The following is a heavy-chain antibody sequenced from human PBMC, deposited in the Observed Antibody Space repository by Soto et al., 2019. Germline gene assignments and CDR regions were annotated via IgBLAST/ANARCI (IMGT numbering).Heavy chain of an antibody. J-gene: IGHJ4*02. CDR3: AREEDDILTGVPYYFDY. V-gene: IGHV3-30-3*01. D-gene: IGHD3-9*01. Sequence: GRSLRLSCAASGFTFSSYAMHWVRQAPGKGLEWVAVISYDGSNKYYADSVKGRFTISRDNSKNTLYLQMNSLRAEDTAVYYCAREEDDILTGVPYYFDYWGQGTLVTVSS. CDR2: ISYDGSNK. CDR1: GFTFSSYA.